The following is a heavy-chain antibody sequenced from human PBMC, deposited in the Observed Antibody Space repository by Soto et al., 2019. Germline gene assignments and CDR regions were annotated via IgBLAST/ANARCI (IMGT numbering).Heavy chain of an antibody. D-gene: IGHD3-22*01. Sequence: QVQLVESGAEVKKPGASVKVSCKASGYTFTDYGISWVRQAPGQGLEWMGWISGYNGNTKYAQKFQGRVTMTTDTPTNTAYMELRSLRSDDTAVYYCARDREYYYDSSGNYYYHYGLDVWAKGPRSPSP. J-gene: IGHJ6*02. CDR3: ARDREYYYDSSGNYYYHYGLDV. CDR2: ISGYNGNT. CDR1: GYTFTDYG. V-gene: IGHV1-18*04.